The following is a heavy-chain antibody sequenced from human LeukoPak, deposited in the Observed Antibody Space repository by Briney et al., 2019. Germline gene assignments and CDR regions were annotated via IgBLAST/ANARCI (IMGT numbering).Heavy chain of an antibody. V-gene: IGHV3-30*18. CDR1: GFTFSSYG. D-gene: IGHD2-15*01. CDR2: ISYDGSNK. CDR3: AKDRGYCSGGSCMRIDY. Sequence: PGRSLRLSCAASGFTFSSYGMHWVRQAPGKGLEWVAVISYDGSNKYYADSVKGRFTISRDNSKNTLYLQMNSPRAEDTAVYYCAKDRGYCSGGSCMRIDYWGQGTLVTVS. J-gene: IGHJ4*02.